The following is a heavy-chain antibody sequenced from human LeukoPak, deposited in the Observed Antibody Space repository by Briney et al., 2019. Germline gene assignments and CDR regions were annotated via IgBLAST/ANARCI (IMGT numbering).Heavy chain of an antibody. V-gene: IGHV3-53*01. D-gene: IGHD3-10*01. J-gene: IGHJ6*03. CDR3: ARAPYGNYYYYYMDV. CDR2: IYSGGST. Sequence: GGSLRLSCAASGFTVSSNYMSWVRQTPGKGLEWVSIIYSGGSTYYADSVKGRFTISRDNSKNTLYFQMNSLRAEDTAVYYCARAPYGNYYYYYMDVWGKGTTVTVSS. CDR1: GFTVSSNY.